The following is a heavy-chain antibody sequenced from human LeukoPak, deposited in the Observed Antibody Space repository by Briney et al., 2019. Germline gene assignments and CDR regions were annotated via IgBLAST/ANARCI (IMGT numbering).Heavy chain of an antibody. D-gene: IGHD6-13*01. CDR2: LRYDGSNK. Sequence: GGPLKFSGPPSGFTFSTYAIHWFGKPPARGLNVLPFLRYDGSNKYYADSVKGRFTISRDNSKNTLYLQMNSLRAEDTAVYYCAGDPGTDGSSWYVLDNWGQGTLVTVSA. V-gene: IGHV3-30*02. J-gene: IGHJ4*02. CDR1: GFTFSTYA. CDR3: AGDPGTDGSSWYVLDN.